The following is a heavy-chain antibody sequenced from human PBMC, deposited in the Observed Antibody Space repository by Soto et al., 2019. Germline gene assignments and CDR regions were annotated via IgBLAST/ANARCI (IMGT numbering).Heavy chain of an antibody. CDR1: GGTFSSYA. CDR2: IIPIFGTA. D-gene: IGHD3-22*01. V-gene: IGHV1-69*13. CDR3: ARFNYYDSSFDY. J-gene: IGHJ4*02. Sequence: ASVKVSCKASGGTFSSYAIRWVRQAPGQGFEWMGGIIPIFGTANYAQKFQGRVTITADESTSTAYMELSSLRSEDTAVYYCARFNYYDSSFDYWGQGTLVTVSS.